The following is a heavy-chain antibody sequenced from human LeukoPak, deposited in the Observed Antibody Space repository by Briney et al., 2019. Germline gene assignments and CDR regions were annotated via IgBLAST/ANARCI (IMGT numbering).Heavy chain of an antibody. CDR2: TYYSGST. D-gene: IGHD4-17*01. CDR3: ARQTTVTTLYYYGMDV. J-gene: IGHJ6*02. Sequence: SETLSLTCTVSGGSISSSSYYWGWIRQPPGKGLEWIGSTYYSGSTYYNPSLKSRVTISVDTSKNQFSLKLSSVTAADTAVYYCARQTTVTTLYYYGMDVWGQGTTVTVSS. V-gene: IGHV4-39*01. CDR1: GGSISSSSYY.